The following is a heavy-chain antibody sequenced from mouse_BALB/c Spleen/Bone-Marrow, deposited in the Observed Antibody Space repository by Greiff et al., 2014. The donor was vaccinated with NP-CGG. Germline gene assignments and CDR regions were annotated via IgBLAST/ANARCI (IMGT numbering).Heavy chain of an antibody. V-gene: IGHV14-3*02. CDR3: ARNGNYGAWFAY. CDR2: IDPANGNT. D-gene: IGHD2-1*01. CDR1: GFNIKDTY. J-gene: IGHJ3*01. Sequence: EVQLQQSGAELVKPGASVKLSCTASGFNIKDTYMHWVKQRPEQGLEWIGRIDPANGNTKYDPKFQGKATITADTSSNTAYLQISSLTSEDTAVYYCARNGNYGAWFAYWGQGTLVTVSA.